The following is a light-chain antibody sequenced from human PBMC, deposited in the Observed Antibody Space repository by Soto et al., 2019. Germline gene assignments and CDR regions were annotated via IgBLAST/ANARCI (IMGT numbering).Light chain of an antibody. Sequence: DIVMTQSPLSLPVTPGEPASISCRSSQSLLHSNGYNYLDWYLQKPGQSPQLLIYLGSNRASGVPDRLSASGSGTDFTLKISRVEAEDVGVYYCMQALQTPLTFGGGTKVDIK. V-gene: IGKV2-28*01. CDR1: QSLLHSNGYNY. CDR3: MQALQTPLT. J-gene: IGKJ4*01. CDR2: LGS.